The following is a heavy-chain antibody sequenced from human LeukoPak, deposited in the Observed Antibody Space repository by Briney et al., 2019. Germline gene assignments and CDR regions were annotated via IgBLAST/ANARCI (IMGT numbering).Heavy chain of an antibody. J-gene: IGHJ6*03. V-gene: IGHV4-59*01. D-gene: IGHD3-3*01. Sequence: SETLSLTCTVSGGSISSYYWTWIRQPPGKGLEWIGYIYYSRNTNYNPSLKSRVTISSDTSKNQFSLKLSSVTAADTAVYYCARVAPTYSDFWWGFDYYMDVWGKGTTVTVSS. CDR2: IYYSRNT. CDR3: ARVAPTYSDFWWGFDYYMDV. CDR1: GGSISSYY.